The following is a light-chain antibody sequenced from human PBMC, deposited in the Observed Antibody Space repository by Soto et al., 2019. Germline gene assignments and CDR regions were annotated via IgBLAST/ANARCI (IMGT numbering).Light chain of an antibody. CDR1: SSDVGAYNY. V-gene: IGLV2-11*01. Sequence: QSALTQSRSVSGSLGQSVTMSCTGTSSDVGAYNYVSWYQQFPGKVPKVLIFDVTQRPSGVPDRFSGSKSGNTASLTISGLQAEDEADYYCCSYAGSYMVVFGGGTKLTVL. CDR2: DVT. J-gene: IGLJ2*01. CDR3: CSYAGSYMVV.